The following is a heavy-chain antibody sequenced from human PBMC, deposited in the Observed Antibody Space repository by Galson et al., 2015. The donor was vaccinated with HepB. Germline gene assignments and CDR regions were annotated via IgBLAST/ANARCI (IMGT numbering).Heavy chain of an antibody. CDR1: GGSFSDYH. Sequence: TLSLTCAVYGGSFSDYHWNWIRQPPGKGLEWIGEINHSEGTHYSPSLKSRLTISVDTSKNQFSLKLTSVTAADTAVYYCARSLSGSNVVLPAAKRKHYYYMDVWGKGTTVIVSS. D-gene: IGHD2-2*01. CDR3: ARSLSGSNVVLPAAKRKHYYYMDV. CDR2: INHSEGT. V-gene: IGHV4-34*01. J-gene: IGHJ6*03.